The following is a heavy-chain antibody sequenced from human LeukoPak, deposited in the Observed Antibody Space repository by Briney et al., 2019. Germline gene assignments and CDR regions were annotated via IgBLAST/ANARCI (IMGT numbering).Heavy chain of an antibody. J-gene: IGHJ3*02. CDR1: GGSISSYY. Sequence: SETLSLTCTVSGGSISSYYWSWIRQPAGKGLEWNGRIYTSGSTNYNPSLKSRVTMSVDTSKNQFSLKLSSVTAADTAVYYCAREQFLMSGGGSAFDIWGQGTMVTVSS. D-gene: IGHD3-10*02. V-gene: IGHV4-4*07. CDR2: IYTSGST. CDR3: AREQFLMSGGGSAFDI.